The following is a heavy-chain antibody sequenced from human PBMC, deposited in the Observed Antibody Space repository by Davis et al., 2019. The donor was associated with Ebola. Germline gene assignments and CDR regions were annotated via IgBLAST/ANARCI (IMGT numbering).Heavy chain of an antibody. CDR3: LYGMDV. J-gene: IGHJ6*02. Sequence: GESLKISCAASGFTFSSYSMNWVRQAPGKGLEWVSYISSSSSTIYYADSVKGRFTISRDNSKNTLYLRMNSLRAEDTAVYYCLYGMDVWGQGTTVTVSS. CDR1: GFTFSSYS. V-gene: IGHV3-48*01. CDR2: ISSSSSTI.